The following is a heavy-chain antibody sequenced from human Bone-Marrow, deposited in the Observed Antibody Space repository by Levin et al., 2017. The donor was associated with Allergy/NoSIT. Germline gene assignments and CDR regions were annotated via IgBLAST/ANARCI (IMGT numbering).Heavy chain of an antibody. Sequence: ASVKVSCKASGYIFNSYGFGWVRQVPGQGPEWMGWISAYNGNTEYAPHFQGRVTMTIDTSTSTAYMELKSLSSDDTAVYYCARSYYDLWSSYSRPYDAFEIWGQGTLVTVSS. CDR1: GYIFNSYG. J-gene: IGHJ3*02. CDR2: ISAYNGNT. CDR3: ARSYYDLWSSYSRPYDAFEI. D-gene: IGHD3-3*01. V-gene: IGHV1-18*01.